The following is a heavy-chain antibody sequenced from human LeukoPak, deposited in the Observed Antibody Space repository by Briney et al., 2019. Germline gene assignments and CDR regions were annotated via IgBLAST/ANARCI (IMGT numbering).Heavy chain of an antibody. CDR2: ISSSSYI. Sequence: PGGSLRLSCAASGFTFSSYSMNWVRQAPGKGLEWVSSISSSSYIYYADSVKGRFTISRDNAKNSLYLQMNSLRAEDTAVYYCVTYYYGSGSYIDYWGQGALVTVSS. CDR3: VTYYYGSGSYIDY. V-gene: IGHV3-21*01. D-gene: IGHD3-10*01. J-gene: IGHJ4*02. CDR1: GFTFSSYS.